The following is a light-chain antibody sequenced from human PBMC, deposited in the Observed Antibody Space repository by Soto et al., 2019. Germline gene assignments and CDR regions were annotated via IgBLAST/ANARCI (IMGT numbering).Light chain of an antibody. V-gene: IGLV1-51*01. CDR3: GTWDSSLSVVV. CDR1: SSNIGNNY. Sequence: QSVLTQPPSVSAAPGQKVTISCSGSSSNIGNNYVSWYQHLPGTAPKLLIYDNNKRPSGIPDRFSGSKSGTSATLGTTGLQTGDEADYYCGTWDSSLSVVVFGGGTKVTVL. J-gene: IGLJ2*01. CDR2: DNN.